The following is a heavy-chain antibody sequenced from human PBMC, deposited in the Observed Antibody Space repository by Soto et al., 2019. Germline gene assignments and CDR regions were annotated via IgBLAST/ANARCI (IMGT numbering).Heavy chain of an antibody. J-gene: IGHJ4*02. V-gene: IGHV3-7*04. Sequence: EVQVVESGGGLVQPGGSLRLSCAASGFTFSSYWMSWVRQAPGKGLEWVANIKEDGSEKNYVDSVKGQFTISRDNAKNSLYLEMKSLRAADTAVYCCARGRYYYGSGDYWGQGTLVTVSS. D-gene: IGHD3-10*01. CDR1: GFTFSSYW. CDR3: ARGRYYYGSGDY. CDR2: IKEDGSEK.